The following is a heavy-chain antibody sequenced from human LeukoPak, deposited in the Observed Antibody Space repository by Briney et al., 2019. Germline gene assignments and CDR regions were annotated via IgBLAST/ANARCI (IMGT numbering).Heavy chain of an antibody. V-gene: IGHV3-23*01. CDR2: ISGSGGST. J-gene: IGHJ6*03. CDR1: GFTFSSYA. Sequence: PGGSLRLSCAASGFTFSSYAMSWVRQAPGKGLEWVSAISGSGGSTYYADSVKGRFTISRDNSKNTLYLQMNSLRAEDTAVYYCAKDLRFLEWLLPPYYMDVWGKGTTVTVSS. CDR3: AKDLRFLEWLLPPYYMDV. D-gene: IGHD3-3*01.